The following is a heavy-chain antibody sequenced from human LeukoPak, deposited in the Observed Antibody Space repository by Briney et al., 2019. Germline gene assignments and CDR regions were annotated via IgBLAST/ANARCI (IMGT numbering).Heavy chain of an antibody. D-gene: IGHD2-2*01. CDR1: GYPFTNYA. Sequence: GASVKVSCKASGYPFTNYAVHWVRQAPGQGLEWMGWMNPNSGNTGYAQKFRGRVTMTRNTSISTAYMELSSLRSEDTAVYYCAREWRTSIVVVPAAMGDYYYGMDVWGQGTTVTVSS. J-gene: IGHJ6*02. CDR2: MNPNSGNT. V-gene: IGHV1-8*01. CDR3: AREWRTSIVVVPAAMGDYYYGMDV.